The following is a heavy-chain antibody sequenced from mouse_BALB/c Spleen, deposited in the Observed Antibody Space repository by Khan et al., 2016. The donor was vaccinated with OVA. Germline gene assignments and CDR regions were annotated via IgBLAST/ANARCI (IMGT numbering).Heavy chain of an antibody. CDR2: IWGDGST. D-gene: IGHD1-2*01. CDR1: GFSLTDYG. J-gene: IGHJ3*01. V-gene: IGHV2-6-7*01. CDR3: ARELRRGGFAY. Sequence: QVQLKQSGPGLVAPSQSLSITCTVSGFSLTDYGINWIRQPPGKGLEWLGMIWGDGSTDYNSALKSRLSISKDNSKSQVFLKMNSLQNDDTARFYCARELRRGGFAYWGQGTLVTVSA.